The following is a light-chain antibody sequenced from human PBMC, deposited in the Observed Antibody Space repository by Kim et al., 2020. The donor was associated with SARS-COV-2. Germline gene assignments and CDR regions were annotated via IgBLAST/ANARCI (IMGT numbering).Light chain of an antibody. Sequence: QSALTQPASVSGSPGQSITISCTGTSSDVGGYNYVSWYQQYPGKAPKLMIYDVSRRPSGVSIRFSGSKSGNTASLTISGLQAEDEAGYFCSSYTSSTTWVFGGGTQLTVL. J-gene: IGLJ3*02. V-gene: IGLV2-14*03. CDR3: SSYTSSTTWV. CDR1: SSDVGGYNY. CDR2: DVS.